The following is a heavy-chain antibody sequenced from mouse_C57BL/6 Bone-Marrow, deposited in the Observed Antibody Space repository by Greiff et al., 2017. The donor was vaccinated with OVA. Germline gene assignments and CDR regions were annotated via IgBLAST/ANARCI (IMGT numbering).Heavy chain of an antibody. CDR2: IDPSDSYT. CDR1: GYTFTSYW. Sequence: QVQLQQPGAELVMPGASVKLSCKASGYTFTSYWMPWVKQRPGQGLEWIGEIDPSDSYTNYNQKFKGKSTLTVDKSSSTAYMQLSSLTYEDSAVDYCAKEAAQGAWFAYWGQGTLVTVSA. J-gene: IGHJ3*01. D-gene: IGHD3-2*02. V-gene: IGHV1-69*01. CDR3: AKEAAQGAWFAY.